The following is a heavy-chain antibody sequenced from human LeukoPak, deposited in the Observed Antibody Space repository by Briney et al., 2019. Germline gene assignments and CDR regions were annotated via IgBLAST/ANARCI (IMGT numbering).Heavy chain of an antibody. D-gene: IGHD2-2*02. Sequence: ASVKVSCKASGYTFTSYYMHWVRQAPGQGLEWMGLINPSGGSTSYAQKFQGRVTMTRDTSTSTVYMELSSLRSEDTAVYYCARILTLGDCSSTSCYTHYYGMDVWGQGTTVTVSS. CDR1: GYTFTSYY. J-gene: IGHJ6*02. CDR2: INPSGGST. V-gene: IGHV1-46*01. CDR3: ARILTLGDCSSTSCYTHYYGMDV.